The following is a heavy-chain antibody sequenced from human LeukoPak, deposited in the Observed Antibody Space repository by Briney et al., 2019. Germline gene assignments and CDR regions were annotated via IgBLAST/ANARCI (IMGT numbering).Heavy chain of an antibody. Sequence: GGSLRLSCAASGSTFSSYAMHWVRQAPGKGLEWVAVISYDGSNKYYADSVKGRFTISRDNSKNTLYLQMSSLRAEDTAVYYCARVPDYGDYGHIDYWGQGTLVTVSS. CDR2: ISYDGSNK. V-gene: IGHV3-30*04. CDR3: ARVPDYGDYGHIDY. J-gene: IGHJ4*02. CDR1: GSTFSSYA. D-gene: IGHD4-17*01.